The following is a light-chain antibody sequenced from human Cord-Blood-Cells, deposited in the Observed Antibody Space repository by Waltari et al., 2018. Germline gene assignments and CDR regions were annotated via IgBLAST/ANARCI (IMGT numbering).Light chain of an antibody. Sequence: SSELTQDPAVSVALGETVRITCQGDSLRRYYARWYQQKPGQALVLFIYGKNTRPSGIPDRFAGSSSGNTASLTITGAQAEDEADYYCNSRDSSGNHVVFGGGTKLTVL. CDR3: NSRDSSGNHVV. CDR2: GKN. CDR1: SLRRYY. J-gene: IGLJ2*01. V-gene: IGLV3-19*01.